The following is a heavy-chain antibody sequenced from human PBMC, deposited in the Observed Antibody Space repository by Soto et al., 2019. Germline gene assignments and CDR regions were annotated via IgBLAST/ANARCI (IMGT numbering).Heavy chain of an antibody. Sequence: QVQLVQSGAEVKKPGSSVKVSCKASGGTFSRYSISWVRQAPGQGFGWMGGIIPIFGTANYAPKFQGRVKITADDPTSTAYMALSSLRSEDTAVYYCARAAVTGRYYGLDVWGQGTTVTVSS. D-gene: IGHD4-17*01. J-gene: IGHJ6*02. CDR3: ARAAVTGRYYGLDV. CDR1: GGTFSRYS. V-gene: IGHV1-69*01. CDR2: IIPIFGTA.